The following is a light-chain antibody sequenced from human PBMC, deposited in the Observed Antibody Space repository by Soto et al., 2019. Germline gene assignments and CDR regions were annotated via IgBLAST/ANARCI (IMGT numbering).Light chain of an antibody. CDR1: QSISSW. CDR2: KAS. V-gene: IGKV1-5*03. Sequence: DIQLTQTPSTLSASVGDEVTITCRASQSISSWLAWYQQKPGKAPKLLIYKASSLESGVPSRFSGSGSGTEFTLTISSLQPDDFATYYCQQYNSYPLTFGGGTKVDIK. J-gene: IGKJ4*01. CDR3: QQYNSYPLT.